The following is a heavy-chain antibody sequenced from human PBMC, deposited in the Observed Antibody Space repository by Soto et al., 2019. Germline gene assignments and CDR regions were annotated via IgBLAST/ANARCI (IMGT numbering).Heavy chain of an antibody. Sequence: ASVKVSCKASGYTFTSYAMHWVRQAPGQMLEWMGWINAGNGNTKYSQKFQGRVTITRDTPASTAYMELSSLRSEDTSVYYCAREAYDYIWGSAAFDIWGQGTMVTVSS. V-gene: IGHV1-3*01. CDR2: INAGNGNT. CDR1: GYTFTSYA. J-gene: IGHJ3*02. CDR3: AREAYDYIWGSAAFDI. D-gene: IGHD3-16*01.